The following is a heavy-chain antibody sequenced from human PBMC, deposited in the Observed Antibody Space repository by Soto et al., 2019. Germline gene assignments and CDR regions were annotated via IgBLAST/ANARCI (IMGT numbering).Heavy chain of an antibody. V-gene: IGHV3-33*01. D-gene: IGHD6-6*01. CDR1: VLTLSISV. CDR3: AGDRPSSLPRFEY. Sequence: PGGSIKLSCAASVLTLSISVIAWVRQAPGKGLEWVAVIWYDGSNKYYADSVKGRFTISRDNSKNTLYLQMNSLRAEDSFVYHGAGDRPSSLPRFEYWGQGTLVTVSP. J-gene: IGHJ4*02. CDR2: IWYDGSNK.